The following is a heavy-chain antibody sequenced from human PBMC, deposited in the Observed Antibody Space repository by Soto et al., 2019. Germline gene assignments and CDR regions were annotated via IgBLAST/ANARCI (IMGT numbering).Heavy chain of an antibody. J-gene: IGHJ4*02. V-gene: IGHV3-21*01. CDR2: SSSSDTYK. Sequence: EVQLVESGGGPVKPGGSLRLSCAVSGFTLSSYSMNWVRQAPGKGLEWVSSSSSSDTYKYYADSVKGRFTISRDNAKNSLYRQMSSLRAEDTAVYYCARDGSGSYYANLDFWGQGTLVTVSS. D-gene: IGHD3-10*01. CDR1: GFTLSSYS. CDR3: ARDGSGSYYANLDF.